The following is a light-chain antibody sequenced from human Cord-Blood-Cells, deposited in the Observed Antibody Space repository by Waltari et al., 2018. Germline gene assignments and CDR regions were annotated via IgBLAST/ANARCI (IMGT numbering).Light chain of an antibody. J-gene: IGKJ1*01. Sequence: DIVMTQSPDSLTVCLGVRAPINCTSSQSVVYSSNNKNYLAWYQQTPGQPPKLLIYWASTRESGVPDRFSGSGSGTDFTLTISSLQAEDVAVYYCQKYYSTPTFGQGTKVEIK. CDR2: WAS. CDR1: QSVVYSSNNKNY. CDR3: QKYYSTPT. V-gene: IGKV4-1*01.